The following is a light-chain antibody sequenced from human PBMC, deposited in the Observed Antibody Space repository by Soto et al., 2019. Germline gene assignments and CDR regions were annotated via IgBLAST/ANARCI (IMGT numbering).Light chain of an antibody. CDR1: QSVGNNY. CDR3: QQYVGSPST. J-gene: IGKJ1*01. CDR2: DAS. Sequence: EIVLTQSPGTLSLSPGERATLSCRASQSVGNNYLAWYQQKPGQGPRLLIYDASSRATGIPDRFSGSASGTDFTLTISRLEPEDFAVYYCQQYVGSPSTFGQGTKVDIK. V-gene: IGKV3-20*01.